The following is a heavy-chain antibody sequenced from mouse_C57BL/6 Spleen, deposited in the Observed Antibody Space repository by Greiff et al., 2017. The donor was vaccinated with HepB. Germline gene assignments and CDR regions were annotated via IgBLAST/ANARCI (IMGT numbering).Heavy chain of an antibody. D-gene: IGHD3-2*02. CDR2: IDPSDSYT. CDR1: GYTFTSYW. CDR3: ARGRRQLRPHYFDY. Sequence: QVQLQQPGADLVMPGASVKLSCKASGYTFTSYWMHWVKQRPGQGLEWIGEIDPSDSYTNYNQKFKGKSTLTVDKSSSTAYMQLSSLTSEDSAVYYCARGRRQLRPHYFDYWGQGTTLTVSS. J-gene: IGHJ2*01. V-gene: IGHV1-69*01.